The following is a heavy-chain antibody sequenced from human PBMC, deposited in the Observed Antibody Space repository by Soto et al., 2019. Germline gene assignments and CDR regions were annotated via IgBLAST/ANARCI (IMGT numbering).Heavy chain of an antibody. CDR2: IFYSGST. CDR1: AGCSSNYC. CDR3: AKDSGYNYGYFRWFDP. D-gene: IGHD5-18*01. J-gene: IGHJ5*02. V-gene: IGHV4-59*01. Sequence: SETLSISCTVSAGCSSNYCRSWIRHLPGRGLEWIGHIFYSGSTNYNPALKSRVTISVDTSKSQFSLKLSSVTAADTAVYYCAKDSGYNYGYFRWFDPWGQGTLVTVS.